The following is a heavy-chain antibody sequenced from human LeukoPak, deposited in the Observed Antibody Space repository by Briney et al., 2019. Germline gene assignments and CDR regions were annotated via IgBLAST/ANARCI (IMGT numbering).Heavy chain of an antibody. V-gene: IGHV4-39*07. D-gene: IGHD3-22*01. Sequence: PSETLSLTCTVSGGSINTPNYYWGWIRQTPGKGLEWIGEINHSGSTNYNPSLKSRVTISVDTSKNQFSLKLSSVTAADTAVYYCARRSRKDYYDSSGYRGSQLYYFDYWGQGTLVTVSS. CDR2: INHSGST. CDR3: ARRSRKDYYDSSGYRGSQLYYFDY. CDR1: GGSINTPNYY. J-gene: IGHJ4*02.